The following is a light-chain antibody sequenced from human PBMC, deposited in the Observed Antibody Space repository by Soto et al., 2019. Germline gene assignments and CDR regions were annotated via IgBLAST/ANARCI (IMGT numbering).Light chain of an antibody. CDR2: GAS. Sequence: EIVMTQSPATLSVSPGERATLSCRASQSVSSNLAWYQQKPGQAPRLLIYGASTRATGIPARFSGSGSGTAFTLTISSLQSEDFAVFYCQPYRTFGQGTKVEIK. J-gene: IGKJ1*01. CDR3: QPYRT. CDR1: QSVSSN. V-gene: IGKV3-15*01.